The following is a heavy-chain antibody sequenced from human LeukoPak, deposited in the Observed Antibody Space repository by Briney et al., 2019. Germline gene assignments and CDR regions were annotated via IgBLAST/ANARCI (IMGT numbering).Heavy chain of an antibody. Sequence: GGSLRLSCAASGFTFSSYAMSWVRQAPGKGLEWVSAISGSGGSTYYADSVKGRFTISRDNSKNTLYLQMNSLRAEDTAVYYCAKVDPPGLLWFGESSLYFDYWGQGTLVTVSS. J-gene: IGHJ4*02. CDR3: AKVDPPGLLWFGESSLYFDY. V-gene: IGHV3-23*01. CDR2: ISGSGGST. D-gene: IGHD3-10*01. CDR1: GFTFSSYA.